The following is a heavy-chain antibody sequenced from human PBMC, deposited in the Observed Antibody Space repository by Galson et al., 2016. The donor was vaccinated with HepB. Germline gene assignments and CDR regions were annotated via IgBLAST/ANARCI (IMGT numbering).Heavy chain of an antibody. Sequence: SLRLSCAASGFNFVFYAMHWVRQVPGKGLEWVSGISWDSKDIGYADSVKGRFTVSRDNTKNSLYLQMNSLRPEDTALYYCIKDDRGSPSEGYWGQGTLVTVSS. CDR1: GFNFVFYA. V-gene: IGHV3-9*01. J-gene: IGHJ4*02. CDR2: ISWDSKDI. D-gene: IGHD6-6*01. CDR3: IKDDRGSPSEGY.